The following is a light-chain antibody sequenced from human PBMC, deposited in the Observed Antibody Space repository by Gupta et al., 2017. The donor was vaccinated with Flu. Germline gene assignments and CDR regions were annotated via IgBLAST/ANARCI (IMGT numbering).Light chain of an antibody. V-gene: IGKV4-1*01. CDR3: QQYESNPQIT. Sequence: DIVMTQSPDSLAVSLGERATINCKSSQSVLYSSNNQNYLAWYQQKPGQPPKLLIYWASTREAGVLDRFGGSGFGKNXPITISXRQEEDVAVYYCQQYESNPQITFGXGTKVDIK. J-gene: IGKJ3*01. CDR2: WAS. CDR1: QSVLYSSNNQNY.